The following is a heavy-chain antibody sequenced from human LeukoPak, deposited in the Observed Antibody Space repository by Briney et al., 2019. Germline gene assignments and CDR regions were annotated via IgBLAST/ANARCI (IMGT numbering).Heavy chain of an antibody. J-gene: IGHJ6*03. CDR3: ARHGITMVRGVIITRYYYYMDV. CDR1: GGSFSGYY. V-gene: IGHV4-34*01. D-gene: IGHD3-10*01. Sequence: PSETLSLTCAVYGGSFSGYYWSWIRQPPGKGLEWIGEINHSGSTNYNPSLKSRVTISVDTSKNQFSLKLSSVTAADTAVYYCARHGITMVRGVIITRYYYYMDVWGKGTTVTISS. CDR2: INHSGST.